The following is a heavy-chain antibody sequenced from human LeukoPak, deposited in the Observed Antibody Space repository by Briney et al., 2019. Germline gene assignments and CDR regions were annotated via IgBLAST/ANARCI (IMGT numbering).Heavy chain of an antibody. CDR2: IYHSGST. V-gene: IGHV4-38-2*02. D-gene: IGHD3-22*01. Sequence: PSETLSLTXTVSGYSISSGYYWGWIRQPPGKGLERIGSIYHSGSTYYNPSLKSRVTISVDTSKNQFSLKLSSVTAADTAVYYCARAYYYDSTGYYERWSGESKWGQGTLVTVSS. J-gene: IGHJ4*02. CDR3: ARAYYYDSTGYYERWSGESK. CDR1: GYSISSGYY.